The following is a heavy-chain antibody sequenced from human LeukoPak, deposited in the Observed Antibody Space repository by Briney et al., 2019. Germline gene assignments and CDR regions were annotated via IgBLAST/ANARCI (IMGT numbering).Heavy chain of an antibody. CDR2: ISSSSSYI. J-gene: IGHJ6*02. CDR1: GFTFSSYG. Sequence: GRSLRLSCAASGFTFSSYGMHWVRQAPGKGLEWVSSISSSSSYIYYADSVKGRFTISRDNAKNSLYLQMNSLRAEDTAVYYCARGDYGDLRGYYYGMDVWGQGTTVTVSS. V-gene: IGHV3-21*01. D-gene: IGHD4-17*01. CDR3: ARGDYGDLRGYYYGMDV.